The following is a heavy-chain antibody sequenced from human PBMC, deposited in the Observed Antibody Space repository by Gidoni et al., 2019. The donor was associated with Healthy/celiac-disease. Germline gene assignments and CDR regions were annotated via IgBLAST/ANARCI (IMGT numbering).Heavy chain of an antibody. CDR3: ARARGCSGGSCYSKHAAFDI. CDR1: GGSFRGYY. CDR2: INHSGST. Sequence: QVQLQQWGAGLLKPSETLSLTCAVYGGSFRGYYWSWIRQPPGKGLEWIGEINHSGSTNYNPSLKSRVTISVDTSKNQFSLKLSSVTAADTAVYYCARARGCSGGSCYSKHAAFDIWGQGTMVTVSS. J-gene: IGHJ3*02. D-gene: IGHD2-15*01. V-gene: IGHV4-34*01.